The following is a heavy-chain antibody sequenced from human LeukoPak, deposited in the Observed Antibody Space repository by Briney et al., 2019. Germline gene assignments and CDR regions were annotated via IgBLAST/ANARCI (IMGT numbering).Heavy chain of an antibody. Sequence: PGGSLRLSCAASGFIFSSYWMSWVRQAPGKGLEWVANIKQDGSEKYHVDSVKGRFTISRDNAKNSLYLQMNSLRAEDTAVYYCARLPLGYCSSTSCYTNAFDIWGQGTMVTVSS. CDR2: IKQDGSEK. CDR3: ARLPLGYCSSTSCYTNAFDI. D-gene: IGHD2-2*02. CDR1: GFIFSSYW. J-gene: IGHJ3*02. V-gene: IGHV3-7*01.